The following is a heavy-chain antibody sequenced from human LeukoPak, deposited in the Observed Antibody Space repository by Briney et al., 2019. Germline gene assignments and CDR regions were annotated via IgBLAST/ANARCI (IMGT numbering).Heavy chain of an antibody. V-gene: IGHV1-18*01. CDR3: ARVQSAGTKRRPPYYYYYYMDV. CDR2: ISAYNGNT. Sequence: GASVKVSCKASGYTFTSYGISWVRQAPGQGLEWMGWISAYNGNTNYAQKLQGRVTMTTDTSTSTAYMELRSLRSDDTAVYYCARVQSAGTKRRPPYYYYYYMDVWGKGTTVTVSS. CDR1: GYTFTSYG. D-gene: IGHD6-13*01. J-gene: IGHJ6*03.